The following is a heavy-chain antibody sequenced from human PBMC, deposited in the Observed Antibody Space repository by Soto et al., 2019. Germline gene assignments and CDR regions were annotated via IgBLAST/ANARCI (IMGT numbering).Heavy chain of an antibody. D-gene: IGHD3-10*01. J-gene: IGHJ3*02. Sequence: GGSLRLSCAASGFTFSSYSMNWVRQAPGKGLEWVSSISSSSSYIYYADSVKGRFTISRDNSKNTLYLQMGSLRAEDMAVYYCARGAGYYGSGSYAFDIWGQGTMVTVSS. CDR2: ISSSSSYI. CDR3: ARGAGYYGSGSYAFDI. V-gene: IGHV3-21*01. CDR1: GFTFSSYS.